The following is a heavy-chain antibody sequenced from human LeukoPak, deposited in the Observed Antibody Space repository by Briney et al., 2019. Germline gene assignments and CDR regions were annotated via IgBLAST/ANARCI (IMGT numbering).Heavy chain of an antibody. CDR3: XXXXXXXXXXXXPYHXXGXXDY. D-gene: IGHD1-14*01. CDR1: GFTFSSYE. CDR2: ISSSGSTI. V-gene: IGHV3-48*03. Sequence: PGGSLRLSCAASGFTFSSYEMNWVRQAPGKGLEWVSYISSSGSTIYYADSVKGRFTISRDNAKNSLYLQMNSMIAEDTAVYYXXXXXXXXXXXXXPYHXXGXXDYWGQXTLVTVSS. J-gene: IGHJ4*02.